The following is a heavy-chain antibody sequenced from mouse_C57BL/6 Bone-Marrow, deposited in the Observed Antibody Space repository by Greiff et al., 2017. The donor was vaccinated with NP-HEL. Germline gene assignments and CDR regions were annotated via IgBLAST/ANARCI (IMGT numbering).Heavy chain of an antibody. CDR2: ISSGSSTI. J-gene: IGHJ3*01. CDR1: GFTFSDYG. D-gene: IGHD4-1*01. V-gene: IGHV5-17*01. Sequence: EVQVVESGGGLVKPGGSLKLSCAASGFTFSDYGMPWVRQAPEKGLEWVAYISSGSSTIYYADTVKGRFTISRDNAKNTLFLQMTSLRSEDTAMYYCARGRNWAWFAYWGQGTLVTVSA. CDR3: ARGRNWAWFAY.